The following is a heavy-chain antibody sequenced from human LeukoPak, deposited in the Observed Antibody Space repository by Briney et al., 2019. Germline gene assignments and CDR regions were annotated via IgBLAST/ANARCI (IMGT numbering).Heavy chain of an antibody. V-gene: IGHV4-31*03. J-gene: IGHJ4*02. CDR1: GGSINSGGYY. CDR3: ARGSSGWLRLDY. D-gene: IGHD6-19*01. CDR2: IYYSGNT. Sequence: PSETLSLTCTVSGGSINSGGYYWSWIRQHPGKGLEWIGYIYYSGNTYYNPSLKSRITISLDTSKNQFSLKLSSVTAADTAVYYCARGSSGWLRLDYWGQGTLVTVSS.